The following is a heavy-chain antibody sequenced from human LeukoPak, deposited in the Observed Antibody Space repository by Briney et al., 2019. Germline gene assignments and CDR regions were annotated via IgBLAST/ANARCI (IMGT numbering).Heavy chain of an antibody. J-gene: IGHJ5*01. Sequence: GASVKVSCKASGYTFTGYYMHWVRQAPGQGLEWMGWINAKSGGTNYAQKFQGRVTMTRDTSISTVYMELSRLRSDDTAVYYCARASGSYWWFDSWGQGTLVTVSS. CDR2: INAKSGGT. CDR1: GYTFTGYY. V-gene: IGHV1-2*02. D-gene: IGHD1-26*01. CDR3: ARASGSYWWFDS.